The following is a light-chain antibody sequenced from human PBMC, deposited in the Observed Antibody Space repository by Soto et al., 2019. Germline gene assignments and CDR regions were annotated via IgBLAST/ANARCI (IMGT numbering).Light chain of an antibody. J-gene: IGLJ1*01. CDR2: EVS. CDR1: SSDVGGYNY. CDR3: TSFAPGRIYV. V-gene: IGLV2-14*01. Sequence: QSVLTQPASVTESDGQSITISCTGTSSDVGGYNYVSWYQQRPGKAPKLIIYEVSHRFSGLSYRFSGSKSGNTASLTISGLQAEDEGDYYCTSFAPGRIYVFGSGTKVTVL.